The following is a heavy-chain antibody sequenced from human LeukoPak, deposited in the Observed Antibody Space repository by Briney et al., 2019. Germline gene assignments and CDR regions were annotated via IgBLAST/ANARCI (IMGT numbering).Heavy chain of an antibody. CDR3: ARGSSSLRHYFDY. CDR2: INHSGST. J-gene: IGHJ4*02. CDR1: GGSFSGYY. D-gene: IGHD6-13*01. V-gene: IGHV4-34*01. Sequence: SETLSLTCAVYGGSFSGYYWSWIRQPPGKGLERIGEINHSGSTNYNPSLKSRVTISVETSKNQYSLKLSSVTAADTAVYYCARGSSSLRHYFDYWGQGTLVTVSS.